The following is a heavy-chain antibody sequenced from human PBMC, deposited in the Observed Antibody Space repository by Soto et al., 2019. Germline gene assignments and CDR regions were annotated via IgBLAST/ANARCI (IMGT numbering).Heavy chain of an antibody. D-gene: IGHD1-26*01. V-gene: IGHV4-39*01. CDR3: ARHSGSYWGQLDY. CDR2: ISYTGSS. Sequence: PSETLSLTCTVSGGSISSITYYWGWIRQPPGKGLEWIGRISYTGSSDYNPSLKSRVTISLDTSKNQISLKLSSVTAADTAVYYCARHSGSYWGQLDYWGQGTLVTVSS. CDR1: GGSISSITYY. J-gene: IGHJ4*02.